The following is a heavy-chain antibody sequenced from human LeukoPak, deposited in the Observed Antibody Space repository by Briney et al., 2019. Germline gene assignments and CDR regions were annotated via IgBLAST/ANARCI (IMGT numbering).Heavy chain of an antibody. CDR3: AKDLRYIWNLGNAFDI. V-gene: IGHV3-30*18. Sequence: GRSLRLSCAASGFTFSSYGMHWVRQAPGKGLEWVAVISYDGSNKYYADSVKGRFTISRDNSKNTLYLQMNSLRAEDTAVYYCAKDLRYIWNLGNAFDIWGQGTMVTVSS. CDR1: GFTFSSYG. J-gene: IGHJ3*02. D-gene: IGHD1-1*01. CDR2: ISYDGSNK.